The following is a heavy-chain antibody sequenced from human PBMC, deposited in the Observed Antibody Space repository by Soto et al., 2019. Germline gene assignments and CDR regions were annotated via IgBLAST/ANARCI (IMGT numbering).Heavy chain of an antibody. CDR2: IVPIYGTT. J-gene: IGHJ6*02. Sequence: QLVQSGAEVKKAGSSVKVSCKAAGGTLRRHGFSWGRQAPGQGLEWMGAIVPIYGTTTYAQKFQDRVSIGADRSSNTVHMGLRSLGSENSATYYCARHLLADELVNYDFSYPAMDLWGQGTPVTVSS. D-gene: IGHD3-22*01. V-gene: IGHV1-69*06. CDR3: ARHLLADELVNYDFSYPAMDL. CDR1: GGTLRRHG.